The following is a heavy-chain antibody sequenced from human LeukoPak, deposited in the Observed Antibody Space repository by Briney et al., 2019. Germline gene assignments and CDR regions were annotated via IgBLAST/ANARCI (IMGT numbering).Heavy chain of an antibody. CDR2: ISTAGDQ. CDR1: GFTFSAYY. J-gene: IGHJ4*01. Sequence: GGSLRLSCAVSGFTFSAYYWHWVRQPPGKGREWVAAISTAGDQYYPGPVRGRFAISREKAKNSLYLQMNSLRAGDTAVYYCSRGYVYSYDYWGHGVLVTVSS. CDR3: SRGYVYSYDY. V-gene: IGHV3-13*05. D-gene: IGHD5-18*01.